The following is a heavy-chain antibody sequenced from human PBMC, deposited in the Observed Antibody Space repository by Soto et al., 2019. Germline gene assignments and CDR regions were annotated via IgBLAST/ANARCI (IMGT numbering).Heavy chain of an antibody. D-gene: IGHD4-17*01. V-gene: IGHV3-23*01. J-gene: IGHJ5*02. Sequence: GGSLRLSCAASGFTFSNYAMTWARQAPGKGLEWVSSLLRSGSTAYYADSVRGRFTISSDTSANSLYLQMDSLRAEDTAIYYCAKDAVSGDGIWLMDSWGQGTVVTVSS. CDR2: LLRSGSTA. CDR1: GFTFSNYA. CDR3: AKDAVSGDGIWLMDS.